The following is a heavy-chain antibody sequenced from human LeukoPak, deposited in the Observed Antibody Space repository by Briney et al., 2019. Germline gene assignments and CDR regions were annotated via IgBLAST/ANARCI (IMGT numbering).Heavy chain of an antibody. V-gene: IGHV3-74*01. D-gene: IGHD5-18*01. CDR3: ARGRPYSYGYVY. Sequence: GGSLRLSCAASGFTFSSYWMPWVRQAPGKGLVWVSRINSDGSSTSYADSVKGRFTISRDNAKNTLYLQMNSLRAEDTAVYYCARGRPYSYGYVYWGQGTLVTVSS. J-gene: IGHJ4*02. CDR2: INSDGSST. CDR1: GFTFSSYW.